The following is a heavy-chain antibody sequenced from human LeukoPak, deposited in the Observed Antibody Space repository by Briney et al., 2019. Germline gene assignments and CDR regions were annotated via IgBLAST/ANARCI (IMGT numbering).Heavy chain of an antibody. CDR1: GGSISSGSYY. V-gene: IGHV4-61*02. CDR3: ARDPITYYDSSRDAFDI. CDR2: IYTSGST. Sequence: SQTLSLTCTVSGGSISSGSYYWSWIRQPAGKGLEWIGRIYTSGSTNYNPSLKSRVTMSVDTSKNQFSLKLSSVTAADTAVYYCARDPITYYDSSRDAFDIWGQGTMVTVSS. D-gene: IGHD3-22*01. J-gene: IGHJ3*02.